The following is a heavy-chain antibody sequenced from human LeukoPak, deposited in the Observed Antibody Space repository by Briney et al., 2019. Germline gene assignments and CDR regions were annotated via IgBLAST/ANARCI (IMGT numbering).Heavy chain of an antibody. J-gene: IGHJ4*02. CDR2: ISGSGDGT. Sequence: GGSLRLSCAASGFTFSSYAMAWVRQTPGRGLEWVSGISGSGDGTYYADSVKGRFTISRDNSKNTLYLQINSLRAEDTAVYYCAKRYSSSSWAAAFDSWGQGTLVTVSS. CDR3: AKRYSSSSWAAAFDS. V-gene: IGHV3-23*01. CDR1: GFTFSSYA. D-gene: IGHD2-2*01.